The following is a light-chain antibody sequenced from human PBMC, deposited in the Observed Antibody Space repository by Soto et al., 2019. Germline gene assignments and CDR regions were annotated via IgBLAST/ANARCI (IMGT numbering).Light chain of an antibody. CDR1: QSVTIN. Sequence: EVVMTQSPATLSVSPGGRATRSCRSIQSVTINLAWYRQKPVDAPRLLIYDSSNRAARISARCSGSGSGTDFSLTVSSLEPEDFVVYYCQQRSDWPWTFGQGTKWIS. CDR3: QQRSDWPWT. J-gene: IGKJ1*01. CDR2: DSS. V-gene: IGKV3-11*01.